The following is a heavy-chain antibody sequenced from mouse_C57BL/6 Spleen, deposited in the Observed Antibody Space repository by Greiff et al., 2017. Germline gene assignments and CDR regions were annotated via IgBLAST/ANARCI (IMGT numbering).Heavy chain of an antibody. D-gene: IGHD1-1*01. Sequence: VQLQQPGAELVMPGASVKLSCKASGYTFTSYWMHWVKQRPGQGLEWIGEIDPSDSYTNYNQKFKGKSTLTVDKSSSTAYMQLSSLTSEDSAVYYCARRTTVWYFDVWGTGTTVTVSS. CDR3: ARRTTVWYFDV. V-gene: IGHV1-69*01. J-gene: IGHJ1*03. CDR2: IDPSDSYT. CDR1: GYTFTSYW.